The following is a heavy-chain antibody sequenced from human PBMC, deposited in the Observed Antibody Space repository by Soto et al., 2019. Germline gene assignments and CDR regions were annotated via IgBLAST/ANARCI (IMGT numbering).Heavy chain of an antibody. Sequence: QVQLVESGGGVVQPGRSLRLSCAGSGFAFSSYGMHWVRQAPGKGLEWVAVISYDENNKFYADSVKGRFTISRDNSKITLYLQMNSLRSEDTAVYYCAKGQRPSVRWENYVMDVWGQGTTVTVSS. CDR1: GFAFSSYG. CDR3: AKGQRPSVRWENYVMDV. CDR2: ISYDENNK. V-gene: IGHV3-30*18. J-gene: IGHJ6*01. D-gene: IGHD6-25*01.